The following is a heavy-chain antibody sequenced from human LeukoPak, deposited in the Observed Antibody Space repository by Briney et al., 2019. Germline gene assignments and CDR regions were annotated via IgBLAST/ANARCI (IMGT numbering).Heavy chain of an antibody. CDR1: GFTFSSYG. CDR3: ARGRGSY. Sequence: GGSLRLSCAASGFTFSSYGMHWVRQAPGKGLEWVSYIQYDGSNQQYADSVKGRFTISRDNAKNSLYLQMNSLRAEDTAVYYCARGRGSYWGQGTLVTVSS. D-gene: IGHD3-10*01. J-gene: IGHJ4*02. CDR2: IQYDGSNQ. V-gene: IGHV3-30*02.